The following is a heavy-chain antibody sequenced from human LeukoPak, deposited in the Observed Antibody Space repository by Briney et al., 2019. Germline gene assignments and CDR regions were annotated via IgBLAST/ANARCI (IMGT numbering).Heavy chain of an antibody. V-gene: IGHV4-59*08. CDR3: ATIAGSSSF. CDR1: GGSMNAYY. Sequence: SETLSLTCTVSGGSMNAYYWTWFRQPPGKGLEWIGYIYYSGSTNYNPPLKSRLTISVDTSNNQFSLELSSVTAADTAVYYCATIAGSSSFWGQGTLVTVSS. D-gene: IGHD6-6*01. J-gene: IGHJ4*02. CDR2: IYYSGST.